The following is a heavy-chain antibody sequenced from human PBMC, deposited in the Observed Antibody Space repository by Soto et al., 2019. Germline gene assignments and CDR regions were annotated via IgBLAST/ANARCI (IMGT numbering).Heavy chain of an antibody. V-gene: IGHV4-34*01. CDR1: GGSFSGYY. D-gene: IGHD2-15*01. J-gene: IGHJ5*02. Sequence: SETLSLTCAVYGGSFSGYYWSWIRQPPGKGLEWIGEINHSGSTNYNPSLKSRVTISVDTSKNQFSLKLSSVTAADTAVYYCARVVVVVVAANWFDPWGQGTLVTVSS. CDR2: INHSGST. CDR3: ARVVVVVVAANWFDP.